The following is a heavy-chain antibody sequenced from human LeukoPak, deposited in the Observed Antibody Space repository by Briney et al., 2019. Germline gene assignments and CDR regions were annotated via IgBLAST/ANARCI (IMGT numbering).Heavy chain of an antibody. D-gene: IGHD2-2*01. J-gene: IGHJ3*02. CDR1: GFTFRSHW. CDR2: ISGDGSST. CDR3: ARCSTSCYDI. Sequence: GGSLRLSCAATGFTFRSHWMYWVRQAPGKGLVWVSRISGDGSSTSYADYVKGRFTISRDNAKNNLYLQMNSLRADDTAVYYCARCSTSCYDIWGQGTMVTVSS. V-gene: IGHV3-74*01.